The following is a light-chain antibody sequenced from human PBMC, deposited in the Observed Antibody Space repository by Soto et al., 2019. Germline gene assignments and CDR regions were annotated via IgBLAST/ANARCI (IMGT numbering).Light chain of an antibody. CDR2: GIS. J-gene: IGKJ2*01. Sequence: ESVLTQSPGTLSLSPGERATLSCRASQSVSNSFFAWYQQKPGKAPRLLIYGISSRATGIPDRFSGSGSGTDFTLTISRLEPEDFGVYCCQQYSSLPHTFGQGTKLEVK. CDR1: QSVSNSF. V-gene: IGKV3-20*01. CDR3: QQYSSLPHT.